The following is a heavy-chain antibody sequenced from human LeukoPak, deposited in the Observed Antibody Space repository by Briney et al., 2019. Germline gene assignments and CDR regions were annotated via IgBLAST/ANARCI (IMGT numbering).Heavy chain of an antibody. V-gene: IGHV1-3*01. Sequence: ASVKVSCKASGYTFTNYAIHWVRQAPGQRLEWMGWINAGNGNTKYSQKFQGRVTITRDTSATTANMELSSLRSEDTAVYYCARDRWFGELRGAFDIWGQGTMVTVSS. D-gene: IGHD3-10*01. CDR3: ARDRWFGELRGAFDI. J-gene: IGHJ3*02. CDR2: INAGNGNT. CDR1: GYTFTNYA.